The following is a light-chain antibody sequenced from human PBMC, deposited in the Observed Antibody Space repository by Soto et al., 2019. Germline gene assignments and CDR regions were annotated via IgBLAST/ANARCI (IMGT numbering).Light chain of an antibody. J-gene: IGLJ1*01. Sequence: QLVLTQPPSASGSPGQSVTISCTGTNSDVGGYNYVSWYQQYPGKAPKLIIYEVNERPSGVPDRFSGSKSGNTASLTVSGRQTADEADYYCSSYAGSNWYVFGTGTKLTVL. V-gene: IGLV2-8*01. CDR2: EVN. CDR1: NSDVGGYNY. CDR3: SSYAGSNWYV.